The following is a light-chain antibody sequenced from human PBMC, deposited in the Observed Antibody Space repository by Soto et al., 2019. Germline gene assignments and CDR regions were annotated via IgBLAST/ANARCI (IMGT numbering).Light chain of an antibody. Sequence: DIQMTQSPSTLSASVGDRVTITCRASQSISSWLAWYQQKPGKAPKLLIYDASSLESGVPSRFSGSGSGTEFTLTNSSLQPDDFATYYCQQYNSYSEWTFGQGTKVEIK. V-gene: IGKV1-5*01. CDR3: QQYNSYSEWT. J-gene: IGKJ1*01. CDR2: DAS. CDR1: QSISSW.